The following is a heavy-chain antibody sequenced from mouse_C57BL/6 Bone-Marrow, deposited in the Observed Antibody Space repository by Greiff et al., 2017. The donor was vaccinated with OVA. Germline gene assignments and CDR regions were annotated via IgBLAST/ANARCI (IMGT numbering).Heavy chain of an antibody. D-gene: IGHD4-1*01. Sequence: VKLQQPGAELVRPGSSVKLSCKASGYTFTSYWMHWVKQRPIQGLEWIGNIDPSGSETHYNQKFKDKATLTVDKSSSTAYMQLSSLTSEDSAVYYCARSNWPYWGQGTLVTVSA. V-gene: IGHV1-52*01. J-gene: IGHJ3*01. CDR1: GYTFTSYW. CDR2: IDPSGSET. CDR3: ARSNWPY.